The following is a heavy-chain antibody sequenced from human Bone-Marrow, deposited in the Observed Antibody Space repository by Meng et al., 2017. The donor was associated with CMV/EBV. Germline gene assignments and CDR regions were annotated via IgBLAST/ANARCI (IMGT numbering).Heavy chain of an antibody. D-gene: IGHD5-12*01. Sequence: GGSLRLSCAASGFTFSSYSMNWVRQAPGKGLEWVSSIDSSSTYIYYADSVQGRFTVSRDNAKNSLHLQMNRLRAEDTAVYYCARDLGHSGYDYWGQGTLVTVSS. J-gene: IGHJ4*02. CDR3: ARDLGHSGYDY. V-gene: IGHV3-21*01. CDR1: GFTFSSYS. CDR2: IDSSSTYI.